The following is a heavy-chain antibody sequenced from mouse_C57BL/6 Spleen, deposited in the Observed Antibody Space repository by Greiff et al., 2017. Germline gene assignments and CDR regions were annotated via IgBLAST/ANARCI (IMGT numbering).Heavy chain of an antibody. CDR3: ARDLFITTVERYFDV. D-gene: IGHD1-1*01. J-gene: IGHJ1*03. Sequence: EVQGVESGGGLVKPGGSLKLSCAASGFTFSSYAMSWVRQTPEKRLEWVATISDGGSYTYYPDNVKGRFTISRDNAKNNLYLQMSHLKSEDTAMYYCARDLFITTVERYFDVWGTGTTVTVSS. V-gene: IGHV5-4*01. CDR1: GFTFSSYA. CDR2: ISDGGSYT.